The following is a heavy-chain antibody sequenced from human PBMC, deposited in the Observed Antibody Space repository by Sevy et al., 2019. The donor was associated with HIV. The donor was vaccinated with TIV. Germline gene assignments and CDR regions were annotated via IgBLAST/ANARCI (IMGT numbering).Heavy chain of an antibody. J-gene: IGHJ5*02. V-gene: IGHV3-48*03. CDR1: AFTFSDYE. CDR2: IGGTSRNI. D-gene: IGHD6-6*01. Sequence: GGSLRLSCAASAFTFSDYEMNWVRQTPGKGLEWVSYIGGTSRNICYADSVKGRFTVSRDNAKKLVFLQMNSVTTDDTGVYYCAREQMAALGGGLDHWGQGILVTVS. CDR3: AREQMAALGGGLDH.